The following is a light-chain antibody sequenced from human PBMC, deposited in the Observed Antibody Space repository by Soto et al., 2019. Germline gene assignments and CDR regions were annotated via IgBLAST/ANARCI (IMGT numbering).Light chain of an antibody. V-gene: IGKV1-39*01. CDR1: QSISSY. CDR3: QQSYSTPPWT. Sequence: DIQMTQSPSSLSASVGDRVTITCRGSQSISSYLNWYQQKSGKAPKLLIYAASNLQSGVPSRFSGSGSGTDFTLTISSLQTEDFATYFCQQSYSTPPWTFGQGTKVDI. CDR2: AAS. J-gene: IGKJ1*01.